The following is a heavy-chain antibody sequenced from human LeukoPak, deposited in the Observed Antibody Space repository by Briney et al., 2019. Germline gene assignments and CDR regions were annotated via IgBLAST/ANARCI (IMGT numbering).Heavy chain of an antibody. CDR2: IIPILGIA. D-gene: IGHD2-21*02. V-gene: IGHV1-69*04. Sequence: GASVKVSCKASGGTFSSYAISWVRQAPGQGLEWMGRIIPILGIANYAQKFQGRVTITADKSTSTAYMELSSLRSEDTAVYYCARDGDCGGDCYPSYYYYGMDVWGQGTTVTVSS. J-gene: IGHJ6*02. CDR3: ARDGDCGGDCYPSYYYYGMDV. CDR1: GGTFSSYA.